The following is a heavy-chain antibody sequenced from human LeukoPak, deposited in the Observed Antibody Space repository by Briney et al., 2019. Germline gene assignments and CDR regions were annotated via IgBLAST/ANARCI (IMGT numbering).Heavy chain of an antibody. CDR2: IDSSGGYM. V-gene: IGHV3-21*04. CDR3: ARRSGIAVAGAFDY. J-gene: IGHJ4*02. Sequence: GGSLRLSCEASGFTFNTYSMNWARQAPGKGLEWVSSIDSSGGYMFYADSAKGRFTISRDNAKNSLYLQMNSLRAEDTAVYYCARRSGIAVAGAFDYWGQGTLVTVSS. D-gene: IGHD6-19*01. CDR1: GFTFNTYS.